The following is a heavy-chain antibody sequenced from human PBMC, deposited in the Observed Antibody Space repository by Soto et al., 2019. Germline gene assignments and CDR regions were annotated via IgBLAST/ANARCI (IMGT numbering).Heavy chain of an antibody. J-gene: IGHJ4*02. D-gene: IGHD2-21*01. CDR3: ARVERTTLWYFDY. CDR1: GFTVSSNY. Sequence: GGSLRLSCAASGFTVSSNYMSWVRQAPGKGLEWVSVIYSGGSTYYADSVKGRFTISRDNSKNTLYLQMNSLRAEDTAVYYCARVERTTLWYFDYWGQGTLVTVSS. CDR2: IYSGGST. V-gene: IGHV3-53*01.